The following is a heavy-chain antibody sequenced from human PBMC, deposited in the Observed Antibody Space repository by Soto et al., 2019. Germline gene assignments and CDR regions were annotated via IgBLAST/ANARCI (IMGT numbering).Heavy chain of an antibody. CDR3: TRLSPRYDILTGHPSPQPFDI. CDR1: GFTFSGSA. J-gene: IGHJ3*02. V-gene: IGHV3-73*01. Sequence: GGSLRLSCAASGFTFSGSAMHWVRQASGKGLEWVGRIRSKANSYATAYAASVKGRFTISRDDSKNTAYLQMNSLKTEDTAVYYCTRLSPRYDILTGHPSPQPFDIWGQGTMVTVSS. CDR2: IRSKANSYAT. D-gene: IGHD3-9*01.